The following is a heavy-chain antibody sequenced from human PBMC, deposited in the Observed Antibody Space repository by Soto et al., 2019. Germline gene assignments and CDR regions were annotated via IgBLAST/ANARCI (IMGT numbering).Heavy chain of an antibody. J-gene: IGHJ4*02. CDR3: ARESNPEYSSSSEDFVDY. Sequence: GSLRLSCAASGFTFSSYSMNWVRQAPGKGLEWVSYISSSSSTIYYADSVKGRFTISRDNAKNSLYLQMNSLRDEDTAVYYCARESNPEYSSSSEDFVDYWGQGILVTVSS. D-gene: IGHD6-6*01. CDR1: GFTFSSYS. V-gene: IGHV3-48*02. CDR2: ISSSSSTI.